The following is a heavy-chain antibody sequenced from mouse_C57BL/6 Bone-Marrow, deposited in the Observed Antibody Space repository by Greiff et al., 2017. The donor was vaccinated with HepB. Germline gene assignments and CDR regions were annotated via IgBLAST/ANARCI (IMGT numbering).Heavy chain of an antibody. D-gene: IGHD1-2*01. CDR2: IDPETGGT. V-gene: IGHV1-15*01. CDR3: TRSHYYYFDY. CDR1: GYTFTDYE. J-gene: IGHJ2*01. Sequence: VKLMESGAELVRPGASVTLSCKASGYTFTDYEMHWVKQTPVHGLEWIGAIDPETGGTAYNQKFKGKAILTADKSSSTAYMELRSLTSEDSAVYYCTRSHYYYFDYWGQGTTLTVSS.